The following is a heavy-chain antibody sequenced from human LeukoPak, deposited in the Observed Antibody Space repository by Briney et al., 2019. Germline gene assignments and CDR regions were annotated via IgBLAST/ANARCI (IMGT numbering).Heavy chain of an antibody. J-gene: IGHJ4*02. CDR1: GYTFTGYY. V-gene: IGHV1-2*06. CDR2: INPNSGGT. Sequence: GASVKVSYKASGYTFTGYYMHWVRQAPGQGLEWMGRINPNSGGTNYAQKFQGRVTMTRDTSISTAYMELSRLRSDDTAVYYCARDLYRIAAAGTTGYWGQGTLVTASS. D-gene: IGHD6-13*01. CDR3: ARDLYRIAAAGTTGY.